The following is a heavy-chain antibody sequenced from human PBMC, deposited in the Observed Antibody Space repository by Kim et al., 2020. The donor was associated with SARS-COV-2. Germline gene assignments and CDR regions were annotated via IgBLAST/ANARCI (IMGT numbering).Heavy chain of an antibody. D-gene: IGHD2-2*01. Sequence: FQGRVTITADESTSTAYMELSSLRSADTAVYYCARAYFGPGQLLPNWFDPWGQGTLVTVSS. CDR3: ARAYFGPGQLLPNWFDP. J-gene: IGHJ5*02. V-gene: IGHV1-69*01.